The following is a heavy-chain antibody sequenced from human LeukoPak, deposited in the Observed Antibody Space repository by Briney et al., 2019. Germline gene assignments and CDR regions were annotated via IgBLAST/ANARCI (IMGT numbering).Heavy chain of an antibody. CDR1: GGSISSYY. V-gene: IGHV4-4*07. CDR3: ARYSGSYYFLDY. Sequence: SDTLSLNCTVSGGSISSYYWSWIRQPAGKGLELIGRMYTSGSTNYNPSLKSRVTMSVDTSKKQFSLNLTSVTAADTAVYYCARYSGSYYFLDYWGQGTLVTVAP. J-gene: IGHJ4*02. D-gene: IGHD1-26*01. CDR2: MYTSGST.